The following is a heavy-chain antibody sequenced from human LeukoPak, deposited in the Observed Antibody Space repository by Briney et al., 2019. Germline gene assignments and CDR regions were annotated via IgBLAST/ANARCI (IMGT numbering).Heavy chain of an antibody. CDR1: GYTFTGYY. Sequence: ASVKVSCKASGYTFTGYYMHWVRQAPGQGLEWMGWINPNSGGSNYAQKFQGRVTMTRDTSISTAYMGLSRLRSDDTAVYYCARSTMGFGGVIAARAGLDYWGQGTLVTVSS. CDR2: INPNSGGS. D-gene: IGHD3-16*02. CDR3: ARSTMGFGGVIAARAGLDY. V-gene: IGHV1-2*02. J-gene: IGHJ4*02.